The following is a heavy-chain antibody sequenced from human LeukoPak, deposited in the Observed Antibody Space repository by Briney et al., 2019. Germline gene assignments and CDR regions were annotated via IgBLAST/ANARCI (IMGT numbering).Heavy chain of an antibody. V-gene: IGHV4-38-2*02. CDR2: IYHIGSV. J-gene: IGHJ4*02. CDR3: TRDPFSSGWSDS. D-gene: IGHD6-19*01. CDR1: GYSISSGFN. Sequence: PSKTLSLTCEVSGYSISSGFNWGWIRQTPGKGLEWIGSIYHIGSVFYNPSLKSRVNISVDTSKNQFSLNLISVTAADTALYFCTRDPFSSGWSDSWGPGILVTVAS.